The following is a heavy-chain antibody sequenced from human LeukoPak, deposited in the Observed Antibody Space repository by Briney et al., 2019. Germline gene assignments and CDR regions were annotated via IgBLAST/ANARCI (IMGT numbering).Heavy chain of an antibody. CDR2: IYHSGST. Sequence: SETLSLTCTDSGGSISNYYWSWSWIRQPPGKGLEWIGYIYHSGSTIYNPSLRSRVTISVDTSKNQFSLKLSSVTAADTAVYYCAGDYGSGSYRFDYWGQGTLATVSS. D-gene: IGHD3-10*01. V-gene: IGHV4-59*12. CDR1: GGSISNYY. J-gene: IGHJ4*02. CDR3: AGDYGSGSYRFDY.